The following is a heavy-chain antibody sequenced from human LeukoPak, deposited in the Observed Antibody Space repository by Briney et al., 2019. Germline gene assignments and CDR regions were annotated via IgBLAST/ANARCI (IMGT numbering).Heavy chain of an antibody. J-gene: IGHJ4*02. CDR3: AKGLEYSSSDFDY. V-gene: IGHV3-33*06. Sequence: GGSLRLSCVPSGFSHSAYGMHWVRQAPGKGLEGVAVIWFDGSHEYYADSVKGRFTISRDNSKNTLYLQMNSLRAEDTAVYYCAKGLEYSSSDFDYWGQGTLVTVSS. CDR2: IWFDGSHE. D-gene: IGHD6-6*01. CDR1: GFSHSAYG.